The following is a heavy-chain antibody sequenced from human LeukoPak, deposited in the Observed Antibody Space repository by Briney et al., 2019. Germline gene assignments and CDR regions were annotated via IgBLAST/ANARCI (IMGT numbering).Heavy chain of an antibody. CDR1: GYTFTGHY. J-gene: IGHJ5*02. CDR2: INPNSGGT. CDR3: ARSYDFWSGPPFDP. D-gene: IGHD3-3*01. V-gene: IGHV1-2*02. Sequence: ASVKVSCKASGYTFTGHYMHWVRQAPGQGLEWMGWINPNSGGTKYAQKFQGRVTLTRDTSTSTAYMELSRLRCDDTAVYYCARSYDFWSGPPFDPWGQGTLVTVSS.